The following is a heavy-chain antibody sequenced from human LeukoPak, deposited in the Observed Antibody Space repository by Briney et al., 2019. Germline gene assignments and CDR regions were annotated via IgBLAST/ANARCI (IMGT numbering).Heavy chain of an antibody. CDR3: AREVVIPAAPDS. J-gene: IGHJ5*02. CDR1: GFKLDDYG. CDR2: INRHGGTI. Sequence: GGSLRLPCADSGFKLDDYGMSWVRQAPGKGLEWVSGINRHGGTIAYADSVKGRFTIFRDNAKNSLYLQMNSLRAEDTALYYCAREVVIPAAPDSWGQGTLVTVSS. D-gene: IGHD2-2*01. V-gene: IGHV3-20*04.